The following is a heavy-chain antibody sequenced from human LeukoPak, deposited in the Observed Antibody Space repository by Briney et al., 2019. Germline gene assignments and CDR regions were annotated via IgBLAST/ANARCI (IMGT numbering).Heavy chain of an antibody. CDR2: INHSGST. J-gene: IGHJ3*02. V-gene: IGHV4-34*01. CDR3: ARGWPHELHDAFDI. D-gene: IGHD1-26*01. CDR1: GGSFSGYY. Sequence: PSETLSLTCAVYGGSFSGYYWSWIRQPPGKGLEWIGEINHSGSTNYNPSLKSRVTISVDTSKNQFSLKLSPVTAADTAVYYCARGWPHELHDAFDIWGQGTMVTVSS.